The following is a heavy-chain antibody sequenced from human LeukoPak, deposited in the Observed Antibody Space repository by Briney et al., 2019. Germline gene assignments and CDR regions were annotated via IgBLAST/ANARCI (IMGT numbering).Heavy chain of an antibody. D-gene: IGHD3-3*01. V-gene: IGHV1-18*03. CDR3: ARDFPYDYDFWSGYSHDAFDI. Sequence: ASVKVSCKASGYTFTSYGISWVRQAPGQGLEWMGWISAYNGNTNYAQKLQGRVTMTTDTSTSTAYMELRSLRSDDMAVYYCARDFPYDYDFWSGYSHDAFDIWGQGTMVTVSS. CDR1: GYTFTSYG. J-gene: IGHJ3*02. CDR2: ISAYNGNT.